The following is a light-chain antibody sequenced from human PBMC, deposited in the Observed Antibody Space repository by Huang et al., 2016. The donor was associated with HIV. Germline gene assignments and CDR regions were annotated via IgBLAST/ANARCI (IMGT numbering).Light chain of an antibody. Sequence: DIVMTQSPDSLAVSLGERATINCKSSQSVLSSSNNKNYLAWYQKKQGQPPKLLISWASTRESGVPDRISGGGCGTDFTLTISSLQDEDVAVYYCQQYYSTLMYTFGQGTKLEIK. CDR2: WAS. CDR1: QSVLSSSNNKNY. V-gene: IGKV4-1*01. J-gene: IGKJ2*01. CDR3: QQYYSTLMYT.